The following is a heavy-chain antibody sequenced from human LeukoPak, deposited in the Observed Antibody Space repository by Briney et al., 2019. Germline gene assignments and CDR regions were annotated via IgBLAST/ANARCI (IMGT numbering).Heavy chain of an antibody. CDR3: VTEVSGSFPT. V-gene: IGHV3-23*01. D-gene: IGHD1-26*01. J-gene: IGHJ4*02. Sequence: GGSLRLSCAASGFTFSSYGMSWVRQAPGKGLEWVSAISGSGGSTYYAGSVKGRFTISRDNSKNTLYLQMNSLRAEDTAVYYCVTEVSGSFPTWGQGTLVTVSS. CDR1: GFTFSSYG. CDR2: ISGSGGST.